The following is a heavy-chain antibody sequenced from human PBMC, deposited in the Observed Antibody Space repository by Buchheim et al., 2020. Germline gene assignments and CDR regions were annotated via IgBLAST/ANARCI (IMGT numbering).Heavy chain of an antibody. CDR1: GYTFTSYY. Sequence: QVQLVQSGAEVKKPGASVKVSCKASGYTFTSYYMHWVRQAPGQGLEWKGIINPSGGSTSYAQKFQGRVTMTRDTSTSTVYMELSSLRSEDTAVYYCARDLGRPNMGGGGLGYWGQGTL. CDR2: INPSGGST. CDR3: ARDLGRPNMGGGGLGY. J-gene: IGHJ4*02. D-gene: IGHD2/OR15-2a*01. V-gene: IGHV1-46*01.